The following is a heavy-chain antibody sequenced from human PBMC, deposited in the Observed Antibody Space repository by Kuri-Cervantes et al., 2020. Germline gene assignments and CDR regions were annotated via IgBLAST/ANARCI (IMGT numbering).Heavy chain of an antibody. D-gene: IGHD2-2*01. Sequence: SETLSLTCTVSGGSISSYYWSWIRQPPGKGLEWIGYIFYSGSTYYTPSLQNRLTISLDRSKNQFSLNLRSVTAADTAVYYCARGRQPLRGNAFDIWGQGTMVTVSS. CDR3: ARGRQPLRGNAFDI. CDR1: GGSISSYY. CDR2: IFYSGST. V-gene: IGHV4-59*12. J-gene: IGHJ3*02.